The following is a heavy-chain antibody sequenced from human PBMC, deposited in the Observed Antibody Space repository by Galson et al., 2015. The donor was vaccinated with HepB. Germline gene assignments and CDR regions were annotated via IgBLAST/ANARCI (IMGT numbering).Heavy chain of an antibody. Sequence: SETLSLTCAVYGGSFSGYYWSWIRQPPGKGLEWIGEINHSGSTNYNPSLKSRVTISVDTSKNQFSLKLSSVTAADTAVYYCARDPHTLDAFDIWGQGTMVTVSS. CDR2: INHSGST. CDR1: GGSFSGYY. D-gene: IGHD3-16*01. CDR3: ARDPHTLDAFDI. J-gene: IGHJ3*02. V-gene: IGHV4-34*01.